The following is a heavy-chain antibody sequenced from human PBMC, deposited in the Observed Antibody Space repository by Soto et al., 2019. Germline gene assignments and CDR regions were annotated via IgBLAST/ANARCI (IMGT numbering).Heavy chain of an antibody. Sequence: PSETLSLTCTVSGGSISSSSYYWGWIRQPPGKGPEWIGSIYYSGSTYYNPSLKSRVTISVDTSKNQFSLKLSSVTAADTAVYYCARHGGTVTTMDSGWFDPSGQGTLGTVSS. CDR3: ARHGGTVTTMDSGWFDP. CDR2: IYYSGST. D-gene: IGHD4-17*01. V-gene: IGHV4-39*01. CDR1: GGSISSSSYY. J-gene: IGHJ5*02.